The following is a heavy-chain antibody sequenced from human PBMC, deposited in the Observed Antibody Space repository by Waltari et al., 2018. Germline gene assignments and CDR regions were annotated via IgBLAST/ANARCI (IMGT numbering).Heavy chain of an antibody. CDR1: GFTFSSYG. CDR3: AKDRIAAAGTSFYYYYGMDV. CDR2: IRYDGSNK. V-gene: IGHV3-30*02. J-gene: IGHJ6*02. Sequence: QVQLVESGGGVVQPGGSLRLSCAASGFTFSSYGMHWVRQAPGQGLEWVAFIRYDGSNKYYADSVKGRFTISRDNSKNTLYLQMNSLRAEDTAVYYCAKDRIAAAGTSFYYYYGMDVWGQGTTVTVSS. D-gene: IGHD6-13*01.